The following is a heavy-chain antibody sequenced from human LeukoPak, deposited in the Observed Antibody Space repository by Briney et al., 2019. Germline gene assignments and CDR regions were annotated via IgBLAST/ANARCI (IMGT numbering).Heavy chain of an antibody. CDR2: IYHSGST. Sequence: SETLSLTCTVSGGSISSHYWSWIRQPPGKGLEWIGYIYHSGSTNYNPSLKSRVTISVDTSKNQFSLKLSSVTAADTAVYYCARVDYDFWSGYYTGHYYMDVWGKGTTVTVSS. D-gene: IGHD3-3*01. V-gene: IGHV4-59*11. CDR1: GGSISSHY. CDR3: ARVDYDFWSGYYTGHYYMDV. J-gene: IGHJ6*03.